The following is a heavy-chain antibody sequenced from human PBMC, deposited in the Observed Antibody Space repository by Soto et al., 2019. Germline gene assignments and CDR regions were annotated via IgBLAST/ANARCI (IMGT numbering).Heavy chain of an antibody. J-gene: IGHJ6*02. V-gene: IGHV4-39*02. CDR3: ARALYVSSVYYRYYPYYGMDV. CDR1: GGSISSGSYF. CDR2: MHYSGTT. Sequence: PSETLSLTCTVSGGSISSGSYFWGWIRQPPGKGLEWIGSMHYSGTTYYSPSLKSRVTISGDTSKNYFSLKLSSVTAADTAVYYCARALYVSSVYYRYYPYYGMDVWGQGTTVTXS. D-gene: IGHD3-22*01.